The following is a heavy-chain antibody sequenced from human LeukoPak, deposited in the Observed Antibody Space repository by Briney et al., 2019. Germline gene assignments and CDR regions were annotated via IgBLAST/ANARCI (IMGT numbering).Heavy chain of an antibody. V-gene: IGHV4-34*01. J-gene: IGHJ4*02. D-gene: IGHD2-2*01. CDR1: GGSFSGYY. CDR3: ARGGRYCSSTSCPRLRTYYFDY. Sequence: SETLSLTCAVYGGSFSGYYWSWIRQPPGKGLEWAGEINHSGSTNYNPSLKSRVTISVDTSKNQFSLKLSSVTAADTAVYYCARGGRYCSSTSCPRLRTYYFDYWGQGTLVTVSS. CDR2: INHSGST.